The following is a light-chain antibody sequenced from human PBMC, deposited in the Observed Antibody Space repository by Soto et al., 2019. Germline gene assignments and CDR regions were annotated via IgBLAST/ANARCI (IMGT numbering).Light chain of an antibody. V-gene: IGLV1-51*02. CDR1: SSNIGGRS. J-gene: IGLJ1*01. CDR2: ENN. CDR3: GAWDNSLSAGV. Sequence: QSVLTQPPSVSAAPGQPVSISCSGSSSNIGGRSVSWYQQLPGTSPKLLIYENNKRPSGIPDRFSGSKSGTSATLGITGLQTGDEADYYCGAWDNSLSAGVFGTGTKVTVL.